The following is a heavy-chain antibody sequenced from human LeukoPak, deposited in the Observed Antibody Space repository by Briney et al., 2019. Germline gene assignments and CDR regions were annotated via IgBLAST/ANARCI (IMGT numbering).Heavy chain of an antibody. J-gene: IGHJ4*02. V-gene: IGHV3-23*01. CDR2: IRGVGDPS. CDR3: AKDLSSGTGRGFDY. Sequence: PGESLRLSCVASGFPFSAYAMSWVRQAPNKGLEWVAGIRGVGDPSYYAESVKGRFTIQRDNSKSTLYLNMNSLRAEDTALYYCAKDLSSGTGRGFDYWGQGTLVSVSS. CDR1: GFPFSAYA. D-gene: IGHD3/OR15-3a*01.